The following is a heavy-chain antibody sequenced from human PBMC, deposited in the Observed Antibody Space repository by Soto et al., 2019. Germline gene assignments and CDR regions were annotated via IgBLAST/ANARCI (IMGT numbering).Heavy chain of an antibody. CDR1: GYAFTNYG. J-gene: IGHJ4*02. CDR3: ARGDGDLDY. CDR2: VNAYNTNT. Sequence: QVPLVQSGGEVKKPGASVKVSCKASGYAFTNYGFSWVRQAPGQGLEWMGWVNAYNTNTKYAQKFQGRVTMTTDTSTATGYMELRSLRSDDTAVYFCARGDGDLDYWGQGTLVTVSS. V-gene: IGHV1-18*04. D-gene: IGHD4-17*01.